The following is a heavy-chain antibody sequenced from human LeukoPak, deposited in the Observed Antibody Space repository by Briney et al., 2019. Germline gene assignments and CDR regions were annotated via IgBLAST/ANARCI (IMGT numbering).Heavy chain of an antibody. J-gene: IGHJ5*02. V-gene: IGHV4-34*01. CDR1: GGSFSGYY. CDR3: ARVRIRYFDWFPRWFDP. CDR2: INHSGST. Sequence: SETLSLTCAVYGGSFSGYYWSWIRQPPGKGLEWIGEINHSGSTNYNPSLKSRVTISVDTSKNQFSLKLSSVTAADTAVYYCARVRIRYFDWFPRWFDPWGQGTLVTVSS. D-gene: IGHD3-9*01.